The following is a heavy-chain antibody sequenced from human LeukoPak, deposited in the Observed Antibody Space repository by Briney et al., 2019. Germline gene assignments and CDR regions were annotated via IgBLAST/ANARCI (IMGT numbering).Heavy chain of an antibody. V-gene: IGHV3-7*04. J-gene: IGHJ4*02. CDR1: GFTFSSYW. CDR2: IKQDGSEK. Sequence: GGSLRLSCAASGFTFSSYWMSWVRQAPGKGLEWVANIKQDGSEKYYVDSVKGRFTISRDNAKNSLYLQMNSLRAEDTAVYYCARDRVPTIISCFDYWGQGTLVTVSS. D-gene: IGHD5-12*01. CDR3: ARDRVPTIISCFDY.